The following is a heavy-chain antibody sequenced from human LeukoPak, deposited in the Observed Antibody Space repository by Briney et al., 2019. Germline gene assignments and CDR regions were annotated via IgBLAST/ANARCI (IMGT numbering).Heavy chain of an antibody. D-gene: IGHD5-24*01. V-gene: IGHV4-61*01. CDR3: ARGRRDGYNKGGPLDY. J-gene: IGHJ4*02. CDR1: GGSISSSSYY. Sequence: SETLSLTCTVSGGSISSSSYYWSWIRQPPGKGLEWIGYIYYSGSTNYNPSLKSRVTISVDTSKNQFSLKLSSVTAADTAVYYCARGRRDGYNKGGPLDYWGQGTLVTVSS. CDR2: IYYSGST.